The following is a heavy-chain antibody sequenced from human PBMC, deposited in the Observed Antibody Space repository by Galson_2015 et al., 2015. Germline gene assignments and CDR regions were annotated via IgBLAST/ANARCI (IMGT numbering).Heavy chain of an antibody. Sequence: LSLTCAVSGGSISSSNWWSWVRQPPGKGLEWIGDIFHSGNTNYNPSLKSRVIISVDKSKKEFSLNVNSMTAADTAVYYCAASPRRVVVVVTSKDWYFDIWGRGTLVTVSS. J-gene: IGHJ2*01. V-gene: IGHV4-4*02. CDR3: AASPRRVVVVVTSKDWYFDI. CDR2: IFHSGNT. D-gene: IGHD2-15*01. CDR1: GGSISSSNW.